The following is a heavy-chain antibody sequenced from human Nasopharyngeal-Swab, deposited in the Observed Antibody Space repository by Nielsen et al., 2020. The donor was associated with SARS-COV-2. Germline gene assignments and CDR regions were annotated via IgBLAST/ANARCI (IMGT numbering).Heavy chain of an antibody. J-gene: IGHJ4*02. V-gene: IGHV4-34*01. Sequence: SDTLSLTCAVYGGSFSGYYWSWIRQPPGKGLEWIGEINHSGSSTYNPPLKSRVTISVDTSKNQFSLKLNSVTAADTAVYYCARGIVVDSSSWYPSYFDYWGQGTLVTVSS. CDR2: INHSGSS. D-gene: IGHD6-13*01. CDR3: ARGIVVDSSSWYPSYFDY. CDR1: GGSFSGYY.